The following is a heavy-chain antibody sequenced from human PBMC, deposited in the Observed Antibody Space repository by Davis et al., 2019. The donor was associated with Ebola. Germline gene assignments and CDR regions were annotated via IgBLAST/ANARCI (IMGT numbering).Heavy chain of an antibody. Sequence: GGSLRLSCAASGFTFSSYWMSWVRQAPGKGLEWVANIKQDGSEKYYVDSVQGRFTISRDNAKNSLYLQMNSLRAEDTAVYYCAREVVRASYYYYGMDVWGQGTTVTVSS. J-gene: IGHJ6*02. D-gene: IGHD3-22*01. CDR2: IKQDGSEK. CDR3: AREVVRASYYYYGMDV. V-gene: IGHV3-7*01. CDR1: GFTFSSYW.